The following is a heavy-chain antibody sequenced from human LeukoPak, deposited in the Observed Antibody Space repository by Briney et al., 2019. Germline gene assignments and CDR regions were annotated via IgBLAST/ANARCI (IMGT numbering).Heavy chain of an antibody. J-gene: IGHJ4*02. V-gene: IGHV3-30-3*01. D-gene: IGHD2-15*01. CDR1: GFTFSSYA. Sequence: GGSLRLSCAASGFTFSSYAMHWVRQAPGKGLEWVAVISYDGSNKYYADSVKGRFTISRDNSKSTLYLQMNSLRAEDTAVYYCASGGKGANFDYWGQGTLVTASS. CDR3: ASGGKGANFDY. CDR2: ISYDGSNK.